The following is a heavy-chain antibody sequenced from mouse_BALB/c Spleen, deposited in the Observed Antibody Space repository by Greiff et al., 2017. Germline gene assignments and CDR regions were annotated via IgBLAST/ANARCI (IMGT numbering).Heavy chain of an antibody. J-gene: IGHJ4*01. CDR1: GFTFSSYG. Sequence: EVQLEESGGDLVKPGGSLKLSCAASGFTFSSYGMSWVRQTPDKRLEWVATISSGGSYTYYPDSVKGRFTIHRDNTKNTLYLQMSSLKSEDTAMYYCARQEGFYAMAYWGQGTSVTVSS. CDR3: ARQEGFYAMAY. CDR2: ISSGGSYT. V-gene: IGHV5-6*01.